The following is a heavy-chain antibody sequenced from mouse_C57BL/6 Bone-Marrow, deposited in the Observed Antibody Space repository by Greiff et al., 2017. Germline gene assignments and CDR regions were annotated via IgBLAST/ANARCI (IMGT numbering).Heavy chain of an antibody. Sequence: QVQLQQPGAELVMPGASVKLSCKASGYTFTSYWMHWVKQRPGQGLEWIGEIDPSDSYTNYNQKFKGKSTLTVDKSSSTAYMQLSSLTSEDSAVYYCAREHYYGSSAFWDFDVWGTGTTVTVSS. J-gene: IGHJ1*03. D-gene: IGHD1-1*01. CDR3: AREHYYGSSAFWDFDV. V-gene: IGHV1-69*01. CDR2: IDPSDSYT. CDR1: GYTFTSYW.